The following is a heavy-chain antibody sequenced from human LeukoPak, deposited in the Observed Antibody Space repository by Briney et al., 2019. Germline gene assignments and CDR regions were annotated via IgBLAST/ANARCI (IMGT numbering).Heavy chain of an antibody. CDR1: GGTFSSYA. CDR3: ARDPLYSSSPPDDY. Sequence: GASVKVSCKASGGTFSSYAISWVRQAPGQGLEWMGGIIPIFGTANYAQKFQGRVTITADESTSTAYMELSSLRSEDTAVYYCARDPLYSSSPPDDYWGQGTLVTVSS. D-gene: IGHD6-6*01. J-gene: IGHJ4*02. V-gene: IGHV1-69*13. CDR2: IIPIFGTA.